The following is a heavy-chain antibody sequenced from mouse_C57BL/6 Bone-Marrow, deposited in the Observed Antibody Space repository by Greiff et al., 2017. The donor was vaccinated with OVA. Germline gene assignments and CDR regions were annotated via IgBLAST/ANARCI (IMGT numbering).Heavy chain of an antibody. CDR3: ATTEDWYFDV. CDR1: GYTFTSYW. J-gene: IGHJ1*03. V-gene: IGHV1-64*01. Sequence: QVQLQQSGAELVKPGASVKLSCKASGYTFTSYWMHWVKQRPGQGLEWIGMITPNSGSTTSNEKFQSKATLTVDKSSSTAYMQRSSLTSEDSAVEYCATTEDWYFDVWGTGTTVTVSS. D-gene: IGHD1-1*01. CDR2: ITPNSGST.